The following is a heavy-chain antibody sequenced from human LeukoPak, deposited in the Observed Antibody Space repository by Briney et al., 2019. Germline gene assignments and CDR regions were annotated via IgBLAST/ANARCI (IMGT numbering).Heavy chain of an antibody. D-gene: IGHD4-17*01. CDR1: GGSISSNGYY. Sequence: SETLSLTCSVSGGSISSNGYYWGWIRQPPGKGLEWIGAIYYSGSAYYNPSLKSRVTISVDTSKNQFSLKVTSVTAADTAVYYCARAYGARPYYYFDYWSQGSLVTVSS. V-gene: IGHV4-39*01. J-gene: IGHJ4*02. CDR3: ARAYGARPYYYFDY. CDR2: IYYSGSA.